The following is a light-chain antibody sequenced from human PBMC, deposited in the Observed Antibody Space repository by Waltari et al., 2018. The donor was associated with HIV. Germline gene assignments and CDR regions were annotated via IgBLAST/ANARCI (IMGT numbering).Light chain of an antibody. V-gene: IGLV1-51*01. CDR3: ETWDSGLNAGRV. Sequence: QSVLTQPPSVSAAPGQKVTISCSGSSSNIDVVSWYQHLPGTAPKLLIYDNGRRPSGSSGRFSGSKSGTSATLGITGLQTGDEADYDCETWDSGLNAGRVFGGGTKLTVL. CDR1: SSNIDV. CDR2: DNG. J-gene: IGLJ3*02.